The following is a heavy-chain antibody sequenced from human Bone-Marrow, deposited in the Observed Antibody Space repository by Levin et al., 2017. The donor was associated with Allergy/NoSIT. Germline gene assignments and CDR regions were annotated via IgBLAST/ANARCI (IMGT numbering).Heavy chain of an antibody. Sequence: GGSLRLSCAGSEFSFSSYTMNWVRQAPGKGLEWVSSISGRSGSISYADSVKGRFTISRDNAKKLLYLHMRSLRVEDTAVYYCARDDVVEVRFATPPPGIDSMDVWGQGTTVIVSS. D-gene: IGHD2-15*01. CDR2: ISGRSGSI. CDR1: EFSFSSYT. J-gene: IGHJ6*02. V-gene: IGHV3-21*01. CDR3: ARDDVVEVRFATPPPGIDSMDV.